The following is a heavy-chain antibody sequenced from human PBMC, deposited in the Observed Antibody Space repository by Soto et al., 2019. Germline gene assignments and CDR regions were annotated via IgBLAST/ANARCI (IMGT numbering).Heavy chain of an antibody. Sequence: QVELVQSGAEVKKPGASVKVSCKASGYTFTRYGISWVRQPPGQGLEWIGWINTYNGDTSYAQKLQGRVTMTTDTSTSTAYLELRSLTSDDTAVFYCARDEYGGDSGYAMDVWGQGTTVTVSS. D-gene: IGHD2-21*02. CDR3: ARDEYGGDSGYAMDV. J-gene: IGHJ6*02. V-gene: IGHV1-18*01. CDR1: GYTFTRYG. CDR2: INTYNGDT.